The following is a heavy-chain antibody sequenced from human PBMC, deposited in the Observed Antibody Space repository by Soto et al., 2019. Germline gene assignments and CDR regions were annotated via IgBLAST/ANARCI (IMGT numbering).Heavy chain of an antibody. CDR1: GFPFSKYG. Sequence: QVQLVESGGGVVQPVRSLRLSCSASGFPFSKYGMHWVRQAPGKGLEWVAIIWYDGSKKYYGDSVKGRFTISRDNSKDTLFLKMKSLRADDTAMYYCARLVGSGGDSIEHWGQRPRVTVS. D-gene: IGHD3-10*01. CDR3: ARLVGSGGDSIEH. CDR2: IWYDGSKK. V-gene: IGHV3-33*01. J-gene: IGHJ4*02.